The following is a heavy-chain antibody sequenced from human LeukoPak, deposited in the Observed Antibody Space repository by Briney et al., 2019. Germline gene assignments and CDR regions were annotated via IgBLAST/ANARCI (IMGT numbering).Heavy chain of an antibody. CDR2: ISGSGGST. CDR3: AKRPYDYVWGSYRYPAGYYFDY. Sequence: GGSLRLSCAASGFTFSSYAMSWVRQAPGKGLEWVSAISGSGGSTYYADSVKGRFTISRDNSKNTLYLQMNSLRAEDTAVYYCAKRPYDYVWGSYRYPAGYYFDYWGQGTLDTVSS. V-gene: IGHV3-23*01. J-gene: IGHJ4*02. CDR1: GFTFSSYA. D-gene: IGHD3-16*02.